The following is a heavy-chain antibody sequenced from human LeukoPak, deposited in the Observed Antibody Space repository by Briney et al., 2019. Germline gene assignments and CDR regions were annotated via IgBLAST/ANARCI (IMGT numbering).Heavy chain of an antibody. J-gene: IGHJ3*02. CDR2: INPNSGGT. D-gene: IGHD1-14*01. V-gene: IGHV1-2*02. CDR1: GYTFTVYY. Sequence: ASVTVSCKASGYTFTVYYMHWVRQAPGQGREGMGWINPNSGGTNYAQKFQGRVTMTRDTSISTAYMELSRLRSDDTAVYYCARAVWDAFDIWGQGTMVTVSS. CDR3: ARAVWDAFDI.